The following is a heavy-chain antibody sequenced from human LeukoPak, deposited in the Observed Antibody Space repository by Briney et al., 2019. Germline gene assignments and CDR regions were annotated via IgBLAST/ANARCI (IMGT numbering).Heavy chain of an antibody. CDR2: ISAYNGNT. CDR3: ARARGQQLVYYYYYMDV. J-gene: IGHJ6*03. V-gene: IGHV1-18*01. CDR1: GYTFTSYG. D-gene: IGHD6-13*01. Sequence: ASVKVSCKASGYTFTSYGISWVRQAPGQGLEWMGWISAYNGNTNYAQKLQGRVTMTTDTSTSTAYMELRSLRSDDTAVYYCARARGQQLVYYYYYMDVWGKGTTVTVSS.